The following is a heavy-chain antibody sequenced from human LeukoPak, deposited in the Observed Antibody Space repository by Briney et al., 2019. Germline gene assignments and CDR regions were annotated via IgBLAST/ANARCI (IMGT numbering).Heavy chain of an antibody. CDR2: IHSDGIGT. CDR3: ARDRAYYDILTGLVEGGYFDY. V-gene: IGHV3-74*03. J-gene: IGHJ4*02. CDR1: GFSFSTSW. Sequence: GGSLRLSCAASGFSFSTSWMHWVRQAPGKGLVWVSRIHSDGIGTTYVDSVKGRFTISRDNAKNSLYLQMNSLRAEDTAVYYCARDRAYYDILTGLVEGGYFDYWGQGTLVTVSS. D-gene: IGHD3-9*01.